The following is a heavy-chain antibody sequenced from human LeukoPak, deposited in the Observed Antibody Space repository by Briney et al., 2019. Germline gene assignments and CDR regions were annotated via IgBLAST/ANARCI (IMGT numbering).Heavy chain of an antibody. CDR3: ARSVAVDYYYYYMDV. CDR2: IKQDGSEK. J-gene: IGHJ6*03. V-gene: IGHV3-7*01. Sequence: GGSLRLSCAASGFTFSSYWMSWVRQAPGKVLEWVANIKQDGSEKYYVDSVKGRFTISRDNAKNSLYLQMNSLRVEDTAVYYCARSVAVDYYYYYMDVWGKGTTVTVSS. D-gene: IGHD6-19*01. CDR1: GFTFSSYW.